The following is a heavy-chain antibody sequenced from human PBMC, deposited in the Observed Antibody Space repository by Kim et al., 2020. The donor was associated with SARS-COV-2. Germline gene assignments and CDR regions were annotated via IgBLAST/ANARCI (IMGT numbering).Heavy chain of an antibody. CDR2: IIPIFGTA. J-gene: IGHJ4*02. D-gene: IGHD3-10*01. Sequence: SVKVSCKASGGTFSSYAISWVRQAPGQGLEWMGGIIPIFGTANYAQKFQGRVTITADESTSTAYMELSSLRSEDTAVYYCAREGDGYYGSGSYSHYFDYWGQGTLVTVSS. CDR1: GGTFSSYA. CDR3: AREGDGYYGSGSYSHYFDY. V-gene: IGHV1-69*13.